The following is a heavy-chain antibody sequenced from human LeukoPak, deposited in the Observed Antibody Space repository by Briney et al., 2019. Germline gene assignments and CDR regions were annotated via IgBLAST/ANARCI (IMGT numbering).Heavy chain of an antibody. CDR2: IYSNVDK. Sequence: SXPTLVKPTQTLTLTCTFSGFSLGAPGGGVGWIRQPPGEALEWLALIYSNVDKRYSPSLKSRLTITKDTSKNQVVLTMTNMDPVDTATYYCAHVGGDDYFVHWGQGTLVTVSS. CDR3: AHVGGDDYFVH. J-gene: IGHJ4*02. CDR1: GFSLGAPGGG. D-gene: IGHD2-21*02. V-gene: IGHV2-5*01.